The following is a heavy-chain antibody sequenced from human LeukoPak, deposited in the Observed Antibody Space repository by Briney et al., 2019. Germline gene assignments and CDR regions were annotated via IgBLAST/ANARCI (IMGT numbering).Heavy chain of an antibody. CDR1: GGSITNNVHH. CDR2: THDSGSA. J-gene: IGHJ4*02. V-gene: IGHV4-39*07. Sequence: SETRSLTCTVSGGSITNNVHHWGWIRQPPGKGLEWIGTTHDSGSAYYNPSLKSRVTTSVDTSKNQFSLKLSSVTAADTAVYYCARGRISSGWFAHFDYWGQGTLVTVSS. CDR3: ARGRISSGWFAHFDY. D-gene: IGHD6-19*01.